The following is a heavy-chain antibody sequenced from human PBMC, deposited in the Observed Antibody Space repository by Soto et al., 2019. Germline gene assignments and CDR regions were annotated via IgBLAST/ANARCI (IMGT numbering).Heavy chain of an antibody. V-gene: IGHV3-21*01. D-gene: IGHD6-6*01. Sequence: GGSLRLSCAASGFTFSSYSMNWVRQAPGKGLEWVSSISSSGSYKYYADSVKGRFTISRDNSKNSLYLQMNSLRAEDTAVYYCARDGSSSIAPPFKDIYYYYYYGMDVWGQGTTVTVSS. CDR2: ISSSGSYK. J-gene: IGHJ6*02. CDR3: ARDGSSSIAPPFKDIYYYYYYGMDV. CDR1: GFTFSSYS.